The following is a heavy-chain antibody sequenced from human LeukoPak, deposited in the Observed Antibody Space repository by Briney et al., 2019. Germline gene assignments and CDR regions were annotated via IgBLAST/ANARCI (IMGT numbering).Heavy chain of an antibody. J-gene: IGHJ4*01. D-gene: IGHD6-13*01. CDR1: GFTFDDYA. CDR2: ISGDGDTT. V-gene: IGHV3-43*02. CDR3: AKDIAAAAFFDS. Sequence: PGGSLRLSCAGSGFTFDDYAMHWVRQPPGKGLEWVSLISGDGDTTYYADSVKGRFTISRDNSKNSLYLQMNSLRTDDTALYHCAKDIAAAAFFDSWGHGTLVTVSS.